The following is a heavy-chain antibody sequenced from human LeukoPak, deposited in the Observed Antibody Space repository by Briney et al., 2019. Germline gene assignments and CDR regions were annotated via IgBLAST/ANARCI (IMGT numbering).Heavy chain of an antibody. CDR2: IYYSGST. J-gene: IGHJ4*02. Sequence: PSETLSLTCTVSGGSISSSSYYRGWIRQPPGKGLEWIGSIYYSGSTYYNPSLKSRVTISVDTSKNQFSLKLSSVTAADTAVYYCARDQGEYYFDYWGQGTLVTVSS. D-gene: IGHD3-10*01. CDR3: ARDQGEYYFDY. V-gene: IGHV4-39*07. CDR1: GGSISSSSYY.